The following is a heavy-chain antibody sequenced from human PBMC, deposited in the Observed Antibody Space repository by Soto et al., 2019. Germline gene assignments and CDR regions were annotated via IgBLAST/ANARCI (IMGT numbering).Heavy chain of an antibody. J-gene: IGHJ6*02. D-gene: IGHD2-8*01. Sequence: HPGGSLRLSCAASGFTFSSYAMHWVRQAPGKGLERVAVISYDGSNKYYADSVKGRFTISRDNSKNTLYLQMNSLRAEDTAVYYCAKRPYCTNGVCLALDYYYGMDVWGQGTTVTVSS. V-gene: IGHV3-30-3*02. CDR3: AKRPYCTNGVCLALDYYYGMDV. CDR2: ISYDGSNK. CDR1: GFTFSSYA.